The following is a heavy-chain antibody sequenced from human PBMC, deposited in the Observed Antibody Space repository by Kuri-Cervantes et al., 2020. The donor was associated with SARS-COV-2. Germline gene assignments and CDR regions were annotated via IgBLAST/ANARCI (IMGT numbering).Heavy chain of an antibody. CDR2: SNAGNGNT. D-gene: IGHD3-22*01. V-gene: IGHV1-3*02. CDR1: GYTFTSYA. CDR3: ARDLSGYFYFDY. Sequence: ASVKVSCKASGYTFTSYAMHWVRQAPGQRLEWMGWSNAGNGNTKYSQEFQGRVTITRDTSASTAYMELSSLRSEDTAVYYCARDLSGYFYFDYWGQGTLVTVSS. J-gene: IGHJ4*02.